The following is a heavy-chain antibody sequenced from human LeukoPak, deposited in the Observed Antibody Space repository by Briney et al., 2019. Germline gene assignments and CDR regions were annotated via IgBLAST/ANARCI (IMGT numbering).Heavy chain of an antibody. Sequence: SETLSLTCTVSGGSIYTYYWSWIRQSPGKGLEWIGYIYYSGSTNYNPSLKSRVTISVDTSKNQFSLKLSSVTAADTAVYYCARASYDFWSGYPPIWFDPWGQGTLVTVSS. CDR2: IYYSGST. CDR3: ARASYDFWSGYPPIWFDP. V-gene: IGHV4-59*01. CDR1: GGSIYTYY. D-gene: IGHD3-3*01. J-gene: IGHJ5*02.